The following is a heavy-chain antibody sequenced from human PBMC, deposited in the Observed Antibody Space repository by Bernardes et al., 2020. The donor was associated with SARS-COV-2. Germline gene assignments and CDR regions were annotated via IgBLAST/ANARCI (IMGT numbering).Heavy chain of an antibody. V-gene: IGHV4-4*07. CDR3: AREGGTSGRGMDV. CDR2: MSASGSS. Sequence: SETLSLTCSVSGGSISTYYWSWIRQPAGKGLEWIGRMSASGSSNHNPSLRSRITMSVDTPQNQISLELSSVTAADTAVYYCAREGGTSGRGMDVWGQGTKDTVSS. CDR1: GGSISTYY. J-gene: IGHJ6*02. D-gene: IGHD3-10*01.